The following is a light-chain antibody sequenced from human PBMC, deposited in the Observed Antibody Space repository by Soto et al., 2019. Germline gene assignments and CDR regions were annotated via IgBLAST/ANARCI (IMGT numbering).Light chain of an antibody. Sequence: QSVLTQPPSVSGAPGQGVSISCTGSSSNVGAGYAVHWYQQIPGAAPKLLIYGNTNRPSGVPDRFSAAKSGTSASLAITGLQAEDEADYYCQSYDNSLSGWVFGGGTKVTVL. CDR1: SSNVGAGYA. CDR2: GNT. V-gene: IGLV1-40*01. CDR3: QSYDNSLSGWV. J-gene: IGLJ3*02.